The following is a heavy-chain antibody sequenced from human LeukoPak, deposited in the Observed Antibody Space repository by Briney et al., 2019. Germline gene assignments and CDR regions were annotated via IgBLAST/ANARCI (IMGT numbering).Heavy chain of an antibody. CDR3: WARSPMAIAWEKRGPRGKDYFDY. CDR1: GFTFSSYA. V-gene: IGHV3-30-3*01. J-gene: IGHJ4*02. Sequence: PGGSLRLSCAASGFTFSSYAMHWVRQAPGKGLEWVAVISYDGSNKYYADSVKGRFTISRDNSKNTLYLQMNSLRAEDTAVYYCWARSPMAIAWEKRGPRGKDYFDYWGQGTLVTVSS. D-gene: IGHD5-24*01. CDR2: ISYDGSNK.